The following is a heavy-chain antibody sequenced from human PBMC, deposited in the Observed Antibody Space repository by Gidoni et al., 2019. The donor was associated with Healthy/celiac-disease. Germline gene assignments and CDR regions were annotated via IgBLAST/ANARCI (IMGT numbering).Heavy chain of an antibody. Sequence: EVQLLESGGGLVQPGGPLRLSCPASAFTFSSYAMCWVRQAPGKGLEWVSAISGSGGSTYYADSVKGRFTISRDNSKNTLYLQMNSLRAEDTAVYYCAKDRGISWFDPWGQGTLVTVSS. D-gene: IGHD1-26*01. CDR3: AKDRGISWFDP. CDR1: AFTFSSYA. CDR2: ISGSGGST. V-gene: IGHV3-23*01. J-gene: IGHJ5*02.